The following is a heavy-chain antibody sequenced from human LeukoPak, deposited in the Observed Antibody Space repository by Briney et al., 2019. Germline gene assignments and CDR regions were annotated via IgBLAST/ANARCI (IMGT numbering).Heavy chain of an antibody. CDR1: GFTFSSYW. V-gene: IGHV3-7*01. J-gene: IGHJ4*02. CDR2: IKQEGSEK. D-gene: IGHD4-23*01. Sequence: GGSLRLSCAASGFTFSSYWMSWVRQAPGKGLEWVANIKQEGSEKYYVDSVKGRFTISRDNAKNSLYLQMNSLRAEDTAVYYCARVLDYGGNWDDYWGQGTLVTVSS. CDR3: ARVLDYGGNWDDY.